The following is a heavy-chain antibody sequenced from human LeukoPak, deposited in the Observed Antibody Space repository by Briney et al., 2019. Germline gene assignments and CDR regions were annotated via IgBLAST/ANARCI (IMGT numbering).Heavy chain of an antibody. CDR1: GGSIRISGYY. V-gene: IGHV4-39*07. D-gene: IGHD3-22*01. CDR2: IYHSGST. CDR3: ARGRRYYDSSARAAEYFQH. J-gene: IGHJ1*01. Sequence: SETLCLTRAVSGGSIRISGYYWGWVRRPRGKGVGWIGSIYHSGSTNYKPSRKSRVTISVDASKNQFSLKLSSATAADTAVYYCARGRRYYDSSARAAEYFQHWGQGTLVTVSS.